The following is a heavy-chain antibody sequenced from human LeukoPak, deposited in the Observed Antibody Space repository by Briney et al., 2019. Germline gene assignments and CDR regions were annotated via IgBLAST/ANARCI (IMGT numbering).Heavy chain of an antibody. D-gene: IGHD2-2*01. V-gene: IGHV4-4*09. Sequence: SETLSLTCTVSGGSISSYYWSWIRQPPGKGLEWIGYIYTSGSTNYNPSLKSRVTISVDTSKNQFSLKLSSVTAADTAVYYCASSSTSTIYDACDIWGQGTMVTVSS. CDR2: IYTSGST. CDR1: GGSISSYY. CDR3: ASSSTSTIYDACDI. J-gene: IGHJ3*02.